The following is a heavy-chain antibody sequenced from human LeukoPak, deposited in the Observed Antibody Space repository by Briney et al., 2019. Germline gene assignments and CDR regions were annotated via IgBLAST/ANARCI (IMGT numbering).Heavy chain of an antibody. CDR2: VNHSGST. CDR3: ARGRRGYDTGTLWNY. D-gene: IGHD1/OR15-1a*01. V-gene: IGHV4-34*01. J-gene: IGHJ4*02. CDR1: GGSFSGYY. Sequence: PSETLSLTCAVYGGSFSGYYWTWIRQPPGKGLEWIGEVNHSGSTNYNPSRKSGVTISLDTSKNQYSLKLTAVTAADAAVYYCARGRRGYDTGTLWNYWGQGTLVTVSS.